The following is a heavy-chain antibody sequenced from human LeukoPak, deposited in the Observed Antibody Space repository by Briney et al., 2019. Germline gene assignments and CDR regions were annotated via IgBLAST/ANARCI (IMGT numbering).Heavy chain of an antibody. D-gene: IGHD3-16*01. J-gene: IGHJ4*02. CDR2: IWYDGSNK. CDR1: GFTFSSYE. CDR3: AREEWGNHYLDY. Sequence: GGSLRLSCAASGFTFSSYEMNWVRQTPGKGLEWVAVIWYDGSNKYYADSVKGRFTISRDNSKNTLYLQLNSLRAEDTAVYYCAREEWGNHYLDYWGQGTLVTVSS. V-gene: IGHV3-33*08.